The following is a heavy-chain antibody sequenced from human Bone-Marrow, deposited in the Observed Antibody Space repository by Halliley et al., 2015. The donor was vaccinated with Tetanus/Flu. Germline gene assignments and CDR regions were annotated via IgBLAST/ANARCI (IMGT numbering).Heavy chain of an antibody. V-gene: IGHV4-59*01. CDR2: YYSGTS. D-gene: IGHD6-19*01. CDR3: ARARGSAWFPFYSYGMDV. J-gene: IGHJ6*02. Sequence: YYSGTSHYNPSLGRRLTISLGPSKNQFSLKLSSVTAADTAVYYCARARGSAWFPFYSYGMDVWGQGTTVPVSS.